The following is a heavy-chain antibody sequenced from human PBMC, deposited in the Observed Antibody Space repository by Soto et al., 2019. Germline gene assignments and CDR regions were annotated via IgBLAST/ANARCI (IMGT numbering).Heavy chain of an antibody. Sequence: GGSLRLSCAASGFNFRTYAMHWVRQAPGKGLEWVAVISYDGSLEYYGDSVKGRFTISRDNSKNTLYLQVGSLRGEDTAVYYCARAAYASSWNWFDPWGQGTQVTVSS. V-gene: IGHV3-30*04. CDR2: ISYDGSLE. CDR3: ARAAYASSWNWFDP. CDR1: GFNFRTYA. D-gene: IGHD6-13*01. J-gene: IGHJ5*02.